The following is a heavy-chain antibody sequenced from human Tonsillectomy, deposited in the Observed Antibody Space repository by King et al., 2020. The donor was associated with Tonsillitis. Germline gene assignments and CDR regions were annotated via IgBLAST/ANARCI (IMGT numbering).Heavy chain of an antibody. V-gene: IGHV3-30-3*01. D-gene: IGHD2/OR15-2a*01. CDR1: GFTVSHYA. Sequence: VQLVESGGDVVQPGRSLRLSCVGSGFTVSHYAMHWVRQAPGKGLEWVAVISYDENKTYYADSVKGRFTIPRDNSKSSLYLQMNSLRAEDTAVYYCAREESMALDYWGQGTLVTVSS. CDR3: AREESMALDY. CDR2: ISYDENKT. J-gene: IGHJ4*02.